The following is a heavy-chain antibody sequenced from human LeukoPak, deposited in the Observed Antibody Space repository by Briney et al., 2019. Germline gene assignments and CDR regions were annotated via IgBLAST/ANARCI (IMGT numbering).Heavy chain of an antibody. Sequence: GGSLRLSCAASGFTFSSYWMNWARQAPGKGLEWVASINHNGNVNYYVDSVKGRFTISRDNAKNSLYLQMSNMRAEDTAVYFCARGGGLDVWGQGATVTVSS. V-gene: IGHV3-7*03. D-gene: IGHD3-16*01. CDR2: INHNGNVN. CDR3: ARGGGLDV. CDR1: GFTFSSYW. J-gene: IGHJ6*02.